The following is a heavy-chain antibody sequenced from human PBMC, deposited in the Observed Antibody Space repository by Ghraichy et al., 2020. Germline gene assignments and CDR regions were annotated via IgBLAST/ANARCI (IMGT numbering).Heavy chain of an antibody. D-gene: IGHD6-19*01. CDR3: AKDRSSGWYAFNPAGFDF. CDR2: ITGSGDTT. V-gene: IGHV3-23*01. J-gene: IGHJ4*02. Sequence: LSLTCAASGFTFSRNAMSWVRQAPGKGLEWVSAITGSGDTTYYADSVKGWFTISRDTSKNTLYLQMNSLTSDDTAVYYCAKDRSSGWYAFNPAGFDFWGQGTLVTVSS. CDR1: GFTFSRNA.